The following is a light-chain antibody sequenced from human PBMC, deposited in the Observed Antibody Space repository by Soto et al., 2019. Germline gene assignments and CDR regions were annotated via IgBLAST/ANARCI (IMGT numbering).Light chain of an antibody. CDR3: CSYAGSTLYV. Sequence: QSALTQPASVSGSPGQSITISFTGTSSDVGSYNLVSWYQQHPGKAPKLMIYEDNKRPSGVSNRFSGSKSGNTASLTISGLQAEDEADYYCCSYAGSTLYVFGTGTKVTVL. CDR1: SSDVGSYNL. V-gene: IGLV2-23*01. J-gene: IGLJ1*01. CDR2: EDN.